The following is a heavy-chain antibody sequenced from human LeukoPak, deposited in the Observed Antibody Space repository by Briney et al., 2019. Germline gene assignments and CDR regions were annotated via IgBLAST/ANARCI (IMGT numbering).Heavy chain of an antibody. CDR2: IYYSGST. D-gene: IGHD5-24*01. V-gene: IGHV4-59*01. CDR1: GGSISSYY. J-gene: IGHJ3*02. Sequence: SETLSLTCTVSGGSISSYYWSWIRQPPGKGLEWIGFIYYSGSTNYNPSLKSRVTISVDTSKNQFSLKLRSVNAADTAVYYCARDALRRNYQPYAFDIWGQGTMVTVSS. CDR3: ARDALRRNYQPYAFDI.